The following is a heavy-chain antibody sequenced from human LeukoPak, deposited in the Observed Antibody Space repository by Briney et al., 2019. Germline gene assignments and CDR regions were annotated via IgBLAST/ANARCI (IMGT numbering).Heavy chain of an antibody. J-gene: IGHJ4*02. CDR3: AKDGMSSGWYGWESVYYFDY. CDR1: GFTFSSYG. D-gene: IGHD6-19*01. Sequence: GGSLRLSCAASGFTFSSYGMHWVRQAPGKGLEWVAVISYDGSNKYYADSVKGRFTISRDNSKNTLYLQMNSLRAEDTAVYYCAKDGMSSGWYGWESVYYFDYWGQGTLVTVSS. CDR2: ISYDGSNK. V-gene: IGHV3-30*18.